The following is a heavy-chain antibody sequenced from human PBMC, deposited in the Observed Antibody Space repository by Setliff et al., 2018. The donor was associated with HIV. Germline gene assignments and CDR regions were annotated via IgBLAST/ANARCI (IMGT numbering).Heavy chain of an antibody. D-gene: IGHD2-15*01. Sequence: ASVKVSCKASGGTFSNYAISWVRQAPGQGLEWMGGIIPIFGTANYAQKFQGRVTITTDESTSTAYMELSSLRSEDTTVYYCARGGSGHYYYYYGMDVWGQGTKVTVSS. CDR3: ARGGSGHYYYYYGMDV. CDR2: IIPIFGTA. CDR1: GGTFSNYA. J-gene: IGHJ6*02. V-gene: IGHV1-69*05.